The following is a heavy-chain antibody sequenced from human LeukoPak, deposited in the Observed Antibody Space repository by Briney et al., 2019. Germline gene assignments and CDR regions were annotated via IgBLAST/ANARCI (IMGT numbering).Heavy chain of an antibody. CDR2: INPNSGGT. D-gene: IGHD3-10*01. J-gene: IGHJ6*03. CDR1: GYTFTSYY. CDR3: AREIVYYGSGTVDYYMDV. Sequence: ASVKVSCKASGYTFTSYYMHWVRQAPGQGLEWMGWINPNSGGTNYAQKFQGRVTMTRDTSISTAYMELSRLRSDDTAVYYCAREIVYYGSGTVDYYMDVWGKGTTVTISS. V-gene: IGHV1-2*02.